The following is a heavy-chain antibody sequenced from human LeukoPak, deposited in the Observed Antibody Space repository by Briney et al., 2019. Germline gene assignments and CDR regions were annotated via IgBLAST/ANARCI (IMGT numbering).Heavy chain of an antibody. V-gene: IGHV3-7*01. CDR2: IKQDGSEK. CDR3: ARLLVYNSGGEAFDL. CDR1: GFTFSRYW. D-gene: IGHD1-20*01. J-gene: IGHJ4*02. Sequence: GGSLRLSCAASGFTFSRYWMSWVRQAPGKGLEWVANIKQDGSEKYYVDSVKGRFTISRDNAKNSLYLQMNSLRAEDTAVYYCARLLVYNSGGEAFDLWGQGTLVTVSS.